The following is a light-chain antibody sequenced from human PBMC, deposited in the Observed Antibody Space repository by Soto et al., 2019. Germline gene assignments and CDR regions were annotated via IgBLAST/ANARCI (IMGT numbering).Light chain of an antibody. CDR3: QQYNSSRA. V-gene: IGKV1-5*01. J-gene: IGKJ1*01. Sequence: DIQMTQSPSTLSASVGDGVTITCRASQSISSWLAWYQQKPGKAPKLLIYDASSLESGVPSRFSGSGSGTEFTLTISSLQPDDFATYYCQQYNSSRAFGQGTKVDIK. CDR2: DAS. CDR1: QSISSW.